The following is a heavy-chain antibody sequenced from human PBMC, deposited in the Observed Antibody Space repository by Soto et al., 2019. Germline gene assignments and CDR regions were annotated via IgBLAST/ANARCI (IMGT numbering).Heavy chain of an antibody. J-gene: IGHJ4*02. CDR3: AKDKYYSSSWAVDY. D-gene: IGHD6-13*01. CDR2: ISWNSGSI. CDR1: GFTFDDYA. V-gene: IGHV3-9*01. Sequence: EVQLVESGGGLVQPGRSLRLSCAASGFTFDDYAMHWVRQAPGKGLEWVSGISWNSGSIGYADSVKGRFTISRDNAKNSLYLQMNSLRAEDTALYYCAKDKYYSSSWAVDYWGQGTLVTVSS.